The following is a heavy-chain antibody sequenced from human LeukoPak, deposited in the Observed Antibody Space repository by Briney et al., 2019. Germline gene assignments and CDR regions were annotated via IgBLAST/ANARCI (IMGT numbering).Heavy chain of an antibody. D-gene: IGHD4-17*01. CDR2: INPNSGGT. CDR3: ATAFDYALDNWFDP. Sequence: ASVKVSCKASGYTFTSYGISWVRQAPGQGLEWMGRINPNSGGTNYAQKFQGRDTMTRDTSISTAYMELSRLRSDDTAVYYCATAFDYALDNWFDPWGQGTLVTVSS. CDR1: GYTFTSYG. J-gene: IGHJ5*02. V-gene: IGHV1-2*06.